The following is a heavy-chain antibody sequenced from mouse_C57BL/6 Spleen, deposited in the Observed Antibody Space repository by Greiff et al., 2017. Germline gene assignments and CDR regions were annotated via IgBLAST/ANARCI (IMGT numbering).Heavy chain of an antibody. J-gene: IGHJ3*01. CDR3: ARTYYDSDVAWFAY. CDR2: IYPGGGNT. V-gene: IGHV1-84*01. Sequence: LMESGPELVKPGASVKISCKASGYTFTDYYINWVKQRPGQGLEWIGWIYPGGGNTKYNEKFKGKATLTVDTSSSTAYMQLSSLTSEDSAVYFCARTYYDSDVAWFAYWGKGTLVTVSA. CDR1: GYTFTDYY. D-gene: IGHD2-4*01.